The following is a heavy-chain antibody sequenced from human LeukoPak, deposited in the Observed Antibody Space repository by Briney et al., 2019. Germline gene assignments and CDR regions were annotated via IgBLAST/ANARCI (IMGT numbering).Heavy chain of an antibody. D-gene: IGHD3-10*01. J-gene: IGHJ6*04. CDR2: ISSGGGAK. V-gene: IGHV3-48*03. CDR3: ARGTYGSGTYGRYGMDV. CDR1: GFTFSNYE. Sequence: GGSLRLSCAASGFTFSNYEMHWVRQAPGEGLEWLSYISSGGGAKYYADSVKGRFTISRDIVNSSLFLQVNSLRAEDTAVYYCARGTYGSGTYGRYGMDVWGKGTTVTVSS.